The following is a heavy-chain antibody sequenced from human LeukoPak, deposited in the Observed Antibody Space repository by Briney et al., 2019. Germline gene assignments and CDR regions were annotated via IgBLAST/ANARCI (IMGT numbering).Heavy chain of an antibody. V-gene: IGHV4-34*01. CDR3: AIIYDSSGYYSFDY. CDR1: GGSFSGYY. Sequence: PSETLSLTCAVYGGSFSGYYWSWIRQPPGKGLEWIGEINHSGSTNYNPSLKSRVTISVDTSKNQFSLKLSSVTAADTAVYYRAIIYDSSGYYSFDYWGQGTLVTVSS. J-gene: IGHJ4*02. D-gene: IGHD3-22*01. CDR2: INHSGST.